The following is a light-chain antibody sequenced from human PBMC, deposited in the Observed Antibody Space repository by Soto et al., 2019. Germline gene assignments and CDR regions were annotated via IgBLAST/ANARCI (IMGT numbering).Light chain of an antibody. Sequence: DIQMTQSPSSLSASVGDRVTITCRASQSITYWLAWYQQKPGRAPKLLIYDVFNLQSGVPSRFSGSGSGTEFALTISSLQPDVSATYYCQQYHSVSVTFVQVTKV. V-gene: IGKV1-5*01. CDR2: DVF. CDR1: QSITYW. J-gene: IGKJ2*01. CDR3: QQYHSVSVT.